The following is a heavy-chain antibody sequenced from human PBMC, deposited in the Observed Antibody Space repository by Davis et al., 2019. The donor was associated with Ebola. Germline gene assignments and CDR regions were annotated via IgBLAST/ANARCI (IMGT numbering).Heavy chain of an antibody. J-gene: IGHJ3*02. CDR1: GYTFTNYY. D-gene: IGHD6-6*01. V-gene: IGHV1-46*01. CDR2: INPNDGRT. Sequence: ASVKVSCKASGYTFTNYYMHWVRQAPGQGLEWMGMINPNDGRTIYAQKFQGRVTITADKSTSTAYMELSSLRSEDTAVYYCASEYGSSYGFDIWGQGTMVTVSS. CDR3: ASEYGSSYGFDI.